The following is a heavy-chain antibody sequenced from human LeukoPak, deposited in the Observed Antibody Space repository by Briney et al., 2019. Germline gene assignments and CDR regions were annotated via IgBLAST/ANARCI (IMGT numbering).Heavy chain of an antibody. J-gene: IGHJ4*02. V-gene: IGHV7-4-1*02. CDR3: ARGPREWFGDVWMYYFDY. CDR1: GGTFSSYA. D-gene: IGHD3-10*01. CDR2: INTNTGNP. Sequence: ASVKVSCKASGGTFSSYAISWVRQAPGQGLEWMGWINTNTGNPTYAQGFTGRFVFSLDTSVSTAYLQISSLKAEDTAVYYCARGPREWFGDVWMYYFDYWGQGTLVTVSS.